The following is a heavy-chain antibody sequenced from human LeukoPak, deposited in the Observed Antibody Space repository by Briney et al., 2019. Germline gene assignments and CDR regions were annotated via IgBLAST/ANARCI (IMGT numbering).Heavy chain of an antibody. D-gene: IGHD3-9*01. J-gene: IGHJ4*02. V-gene: IGHV4-59*08. CDR1: GFTFDDYG. Sequence: GSLRLSCAASGFTFDDYGMSWVRQAPGKGLEWIGYIYYSGSTNYNPSLKSRVTISVDTSKNQFSLKLSSVTAADTAVYYCARLRSDYDILTGYYNHYFDYWGQGTLVTVSS. CDR2: IYYSGST. CDR3: ARLRSDYDILTGYYNHYFDY.